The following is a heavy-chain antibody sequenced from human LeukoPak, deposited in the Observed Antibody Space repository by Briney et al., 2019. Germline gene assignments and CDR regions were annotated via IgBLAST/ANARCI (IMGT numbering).Heavy chain of an antibody. V-gene: IGHV3-30-3*01. CDR2: ISYDGSNK. CDR1: GFTFSSYA. D-gene: IGHD3-3*01. CDR3: ARDDLGEYYDFWSGYYPCFDY. Sequence: GGSLRLSCAASGFTFSSYAMHWVCQAPGKGLEWVAVISYDGSNKYYADSVKGRFTISRDNSKNTLYLQMNSLRAEDTAVYYCARDDLGEYYDFWSGYYPCFDYWGQGTLVTVSS. J-gene: IGHJ4*02.